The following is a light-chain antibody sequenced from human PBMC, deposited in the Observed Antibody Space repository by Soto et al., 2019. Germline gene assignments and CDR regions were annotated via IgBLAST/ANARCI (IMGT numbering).Light chain of an antibody. CDR1: QSVLYSSNNKNY. J-gene: IGKJ2*02. CDR3: QQYYRTPRT. V-gene: IGKV4-1*01. CDR2: WAS. Sequence: DIVMTQSPDSLAVSLGERTTINCKSSQSVLYSSNNKNYLAWYQQKPGQPPKLLIYWASTRESGVPDRFSGSGSGSDFTLTISSLQAEDVAVYYCQQYYRTPRTFGQGTKLEIK.